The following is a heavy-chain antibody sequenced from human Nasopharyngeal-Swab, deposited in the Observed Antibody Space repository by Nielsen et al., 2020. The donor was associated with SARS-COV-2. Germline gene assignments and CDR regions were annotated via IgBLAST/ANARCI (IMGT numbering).Heavy chain of an antibody. V-gene: IGHV3-21*01. CDR3: ARDGFGESPYYYYYGMDV. CDR2: ISSSTSYI. J-gene: IGHJ6*02. D-gene: IGHD3-10*01. Sequence: GESLKISCAASGFTFSNYSMNWVRQAPGKGLEWVSSISSSTSYIYYADSVKGRFTISRDNAKNSLYLQMNSLRAEDTAVYYCARDGFGESPYYYYYGMDVWGPGTTVTVSS. CDR1: GFTFSNYS.